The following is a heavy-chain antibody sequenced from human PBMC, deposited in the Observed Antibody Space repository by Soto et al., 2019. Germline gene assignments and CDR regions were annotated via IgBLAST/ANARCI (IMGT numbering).Heavy chain of an antibody. CDR2: IYPGDSDT. V-gene: IGHV5-51*01. D-gene: IGHD6-25*01. J-gene: IGHJ5*02. Sequence: PGESLKISCKGSGYSFTNYWICWVRQMPGKGLEWVGTIYPGDSDTRYSPSFQAQVSISADKSIRPAYLQWSSLKASDTAMYYCARHAADQWGQGTLVTVSS. CDR1: GYSFTNYW. CDR3: ARHAADQ.